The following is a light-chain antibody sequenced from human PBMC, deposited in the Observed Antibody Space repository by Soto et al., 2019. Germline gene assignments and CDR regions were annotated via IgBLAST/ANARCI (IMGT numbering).Light chain of an antibody. CDR3: QNYNSDPKT. J-gene: IGKJ1*01. V-gene: IGKV1-5*03. Sequence: DIQVTQTPSTLSASVGDRVTITCRVSQSISSWLAWYQQKPGKAPKVPIYKASSLESGVPSRFSGSGSGTEFTFTISSLQPDDFATYYCQNYNSDPKTFGQGTKVDIK. CDR2: KAS. CDR1: QSISSW.